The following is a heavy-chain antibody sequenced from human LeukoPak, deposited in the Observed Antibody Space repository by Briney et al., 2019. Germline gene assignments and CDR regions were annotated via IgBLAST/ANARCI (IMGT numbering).Heavy chain of an antibody. D-gene: IGHD2-15*01. CDR3: ARCYGGGCYFDY. Sequence: GGSLRLSCAASGFTFSSYDMHWVRQAPGKGLEWVALIWSDGSNNYYADSVKGRFTISRDNFKNTLSLQMNSLRAEDTAVYYCARCYGGGCYFDYWGQGTLVSVPS. J-gene: IGHJ4*02. CDR1: GFTFSSYD. V-gene: IGHV3-33*01. CDR2: IWSDGSNN.